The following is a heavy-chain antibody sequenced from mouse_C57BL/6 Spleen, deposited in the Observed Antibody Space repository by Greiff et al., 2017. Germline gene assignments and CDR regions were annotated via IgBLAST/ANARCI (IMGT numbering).Heavy chain of an antibody. V-gene: IGHV1-64*01. Sequence: QVQLQQPGAELVKPGASVKLSCKASGYTFTSYWMHWVKQRPGQGLEWIGMIHPNSGSTNYNEKFKSKATLTVDKSSSTAYMQRSSLTSEDSAVYYCARSGANYGNSFDYWGQGTTLTVSS. CDR1: GYTFTSYW. CDR2: IHPNSGST. J-gene: IGHJ2*01. CDR3: ARSGANYGNSFDY. D-gene: IGHD2-1*01.